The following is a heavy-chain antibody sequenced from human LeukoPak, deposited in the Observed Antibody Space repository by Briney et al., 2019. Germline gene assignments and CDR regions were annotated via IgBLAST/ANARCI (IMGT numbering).Heavy chain of an antibody. V-gene: IGHV3-23*01. J-gene: IGHJ3*02. CDR2: ISGSGGIT. CDR1: GFTFNNYA. Sequence: GGSLRLSCAASGFTFNNYAMNWVRQAPGKGLEWVSSISGSGGITYYADSVKGRFTISRDNSKNTLYLQMNSLRAEDTAVYYCAKPARTDAFDIWGQGTMITVSS. CDR3: AKPARTDAFDI. D-gene: IGHD1-14*01.